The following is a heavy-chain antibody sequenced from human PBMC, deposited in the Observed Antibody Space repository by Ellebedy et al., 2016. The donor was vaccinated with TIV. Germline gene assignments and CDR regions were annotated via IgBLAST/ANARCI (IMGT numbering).Heavy chain of an antibody. Sequence: GESLKISCAASRFTFSSYSMNWVHQAPGRGLEWVSYISSSSNTIYYADSVKGRFTISRDNSKNTLYLQMNSLRAEDTAVYYCAKDRIMGYWGQGTLVTVSS. D-gene: IGHD1-26*01. CDR1: RFTFSSYS. CDR2: ISSSSNTI. J-gene: IGHJ4*02. CDR3: AKDRIMGY. V-gene: IGHV3-48*01.